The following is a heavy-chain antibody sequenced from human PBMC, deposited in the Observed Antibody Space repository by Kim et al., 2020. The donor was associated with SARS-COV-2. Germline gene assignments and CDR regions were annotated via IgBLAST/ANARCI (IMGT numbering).Heavy chain of an antibody. J-gene: IGHJ4*01. CDR1: RFTFSSYA. CDR2: ISYDGSNK. V-gene: IGHV3-30*04. D-gene: IGHD5-12*01. CDR3: ARELADGYNLEDFSYYF. Sequence: GGSLRLSCAASRFTFSSYAMHWVRQAPGKGLEWVAVISYDGSNKYYADSVKGRFTISRDNSKNTLYLQMNSLRAEDTAVYYCARELADGYNLEDFSYYF.